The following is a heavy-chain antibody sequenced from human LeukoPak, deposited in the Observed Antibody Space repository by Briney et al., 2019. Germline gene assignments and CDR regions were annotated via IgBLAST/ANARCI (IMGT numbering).Heavy chain of an antibody. CDR1: GFSMSVYW. CDR3: ARDWGAYYHFFDY. D-gene: IGHD3-22*01. J-gene: IGHJ4*02. V-gene: IGHV3-7*01. CDR2: IKQDGSER. Sequence: GGSLRLSCEASGFSMSVYWMSWVRQAPGKGLEWVGNIKQDGSERNYVDSVKGGFTISRDNAKKSLYLQMNSLRAEDTAVYYCARDWGAYYHFFDYWGQGTLVSVSS.